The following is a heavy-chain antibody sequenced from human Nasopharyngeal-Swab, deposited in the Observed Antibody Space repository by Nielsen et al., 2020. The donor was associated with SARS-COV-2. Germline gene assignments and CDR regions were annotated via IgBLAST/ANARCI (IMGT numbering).Heavy chain of an antibody. CDR1: GCSISSYY. Sequence: SETLSLTCTVSGCSISSYYWSWIRQPPGKGLEWIGYIYYTGSTMYNPSLKGRVTLSVDTSENQFSLRLTSVTAADSAVYYCARQDVSGSYRFMVYWGQGTLVTVSS. CDR2: IYYTGST. CDR3: ARQDVSGSYRFMVY. D-gene: IGHD3-16*02. V-gene: IGHV4-59*08. J-gene: IGHJ4*02.